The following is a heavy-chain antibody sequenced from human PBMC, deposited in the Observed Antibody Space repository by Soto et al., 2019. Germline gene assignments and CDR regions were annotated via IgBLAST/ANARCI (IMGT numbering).Heavy chain of an antibody. J-gene: IGHJ4*02. CDR2: TSFDGRNT. D-gene: IGHD3-10*01. V-gene: IGHV3-30*18. Sequence: GGSLRLSCAASGFTFNNYGMHWVRQAPGKGLEWVVVTSFDGRNTDYLDSVKGRFTISRDNSKSTLYLEMTSLRAEDTAVYYCVEQSGSVSYYKVGPGGLFDSCGQGSLVTVSS. CDR3: VEQSGSVSYYKVGPGGLFDS. CDR1: GFTFNNYG.